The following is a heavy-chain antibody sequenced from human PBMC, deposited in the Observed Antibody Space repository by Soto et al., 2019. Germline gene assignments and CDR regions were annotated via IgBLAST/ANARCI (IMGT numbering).Heavy chain of an antibody. CDR3: AKKYCTSTSCNDAFDI. D-gene: IGHD2-2*01. Sequence: QVQLQESGPGLVKPSETLSLTCTVSGGSVSSSYWTWIRQPPGKGLEWIGYLYKSGSTNYNPSLKGRVTISVVTSKNQFSLRLSSVTAADTAVYYCAKKYCTSTSCNDAFDIWGQGTMVTVSS. CDR1: GGSVSSSY. V-gene: IGHV4-59*02. J-gene: IGHJ3*02. CDR2: LYKSGST.